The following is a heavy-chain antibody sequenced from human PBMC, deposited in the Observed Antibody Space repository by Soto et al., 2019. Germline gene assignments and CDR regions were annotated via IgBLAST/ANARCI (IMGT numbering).Heavy chain of an antibody. Sequence: QVQLVESGGGLVKPGESLRLSCTASGFTFIDYYMTWIRQAPGKGLEWVSYISTSGSYIVYSDSVKGLFTITRDNAKNSLYLDMRSLRDEDTATYYCARGGKYSYGDSNDYWGQGILVAVSS. CDR1: GFTFIDYY. CDR2: ISTSGSYI. V-gene: IGHV3-11*06. D-gene: IGHD5-18*01. J-gene: IGHJ4*02. CDR3: ARGGKYSYGDSNDY.